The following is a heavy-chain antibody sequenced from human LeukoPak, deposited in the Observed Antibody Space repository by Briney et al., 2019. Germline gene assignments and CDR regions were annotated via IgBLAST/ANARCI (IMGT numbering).Heavy chain of an antibody. CDR1: GGSISSSNW. Sequence: SSETLSLTCAVSGGSISSSNWWSWVRQPPGKGLEWIGEIYHSGSTNYNPSLKSRVTISVDKSKNQFSLKLSSVTAADTAVYYCARVPRLHDYYYYGMDVWGQGTTVTVSS. CDR2: IYHSGST. V-gene: IGHV4-4*02. CDR3: ARVPRLHDYYYYGMDV. D-gene: IGHD4-11*01. J-gene: IGHJ6*02.